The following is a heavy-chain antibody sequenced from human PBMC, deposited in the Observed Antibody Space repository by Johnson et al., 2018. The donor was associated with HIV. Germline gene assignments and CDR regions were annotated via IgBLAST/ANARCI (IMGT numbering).Heavy chain of an antibody. J-gene: IGHJ3*02. CDR1: GFTFSSYG. Sequence: QVQLVESGGGVVQPGGSLRLSCAASGFTFSSYGMHWVRQAPGKGLEWVAFIRYDGSNKYYDDYVKGRFTISRDNSKNTLYLQMNSLRAEDTAVYYCANERRAPRAFDIWGQGTMVTVSS. CDR2: IRYDGSNK. CDR3: ANERRAPRAFDI. V-gene: IGHV3-30*02.